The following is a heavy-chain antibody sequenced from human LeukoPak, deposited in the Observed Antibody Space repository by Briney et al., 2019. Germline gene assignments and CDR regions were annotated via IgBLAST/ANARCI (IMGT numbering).Heavy chain of an antibody. Sequence: PGGSLRLSCAASGFTFGNYAMSWVRQAPGNGLEWVSGISNSGGSTFYADCVKGRFTISIDKTKNTLYLKMNSLRAEDTAVYYCASSTRGAFDIWGQGTMVTVSS. D-gene: IGHD3-10*01. V-gene: IGHV3-23*01. CDR3: ASSTRGAFDI. CDR1: GFTFGNYA. J-gene: IGHJ3*02. CDR2: ISNSGGST.